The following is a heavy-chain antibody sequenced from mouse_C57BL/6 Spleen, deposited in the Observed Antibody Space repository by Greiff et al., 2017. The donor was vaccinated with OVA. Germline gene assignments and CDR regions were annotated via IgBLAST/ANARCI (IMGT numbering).Heavy chain of an antibody. J-gene: IGHJ2*01. CDR3: AEPNWGGY. V-gene: IGHV1-82*01. D-gene: IGHD4-1*01. Sequence: VQLQQSGPELVKPGASVKISCKASGYAFSSSWMNWVKQRPGKGLEWIGRIYPGDGDTNYNGKFKGKATLTADKSSSTAYMQLSSLTSEDSAVYFCAEPNWGGYWGQGTTLTVSS. CDR2: IYPGDGDT. CDR1: GYAFSSSW.